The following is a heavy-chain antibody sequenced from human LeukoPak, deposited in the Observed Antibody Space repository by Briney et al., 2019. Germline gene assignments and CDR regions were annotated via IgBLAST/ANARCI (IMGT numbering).Heavy chain of an antibody. V-gene: IGHV3-48*01. Sequence: GRSLRLSCAASRFTFGSHSMNWVRQTPGKGLERVSYNSSRSITTHCADSVKGRFTISRDDVKNSLYLQMNSLSSEDTAVNYCARGLYYYYYGMDVWGQGTTVTVSS. CDR1: RFTFGSHS. CDR3: ARGLYYYYYGMDV. J-gene: IGHJ6*02. CDR2: NSSRSITT.